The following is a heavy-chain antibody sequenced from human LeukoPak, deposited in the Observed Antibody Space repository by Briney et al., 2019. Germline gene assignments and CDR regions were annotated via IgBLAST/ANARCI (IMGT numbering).Heavy chain of an antibody. CDR1: GFTFSSYA. Sequence: GGSLRLSCAASGFTFSSYAMHWVRQAPGKGLEWVAVISYDGSNKYYADSVKGRFTISRDNSKNTLYLQMYSLRAEDTAVYYCATGIAVAGTGLFDYWGQGTLVTVSS. D-gene: IGHD6-19*01. CDR3: ATGIAVAGTGLFDY. CDR2: ISYDGSNK. V-gene: IGHV3-30-3*01. J-gene: IGHJ4*02.